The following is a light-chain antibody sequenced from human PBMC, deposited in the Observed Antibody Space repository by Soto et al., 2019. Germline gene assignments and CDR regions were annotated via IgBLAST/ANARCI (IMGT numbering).Light chain of an antibody. V-gene: IGKV1-9*01. CDR1: QGISSD. CDR2: ATS. J-gene: IGKJ4*01. Sequence: IHFTHTPSSLSASVGDRVTLTCRASQGISSDLAWYQQKPGKAPKLLIYATSSMESGVPSRFSGSGSGTEFTLTISCLQSEDFATYYCQQYYSYPPTFGGGTKVDI. CDR3: QQYYSYPPT.